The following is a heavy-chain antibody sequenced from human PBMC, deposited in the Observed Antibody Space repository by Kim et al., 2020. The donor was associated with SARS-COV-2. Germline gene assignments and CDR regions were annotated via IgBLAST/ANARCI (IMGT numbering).Heavy chain of an antibody. CDR1: GGSLSSTSFY. Sequence: SETLSLTCTVSGGSLSSTSFYWGWVRQAPGKGLEWIGSIYYSGTIYYNPTLRSRVSISVDASKNQFFLEVSSVTAADTALYYCARHQRGTVTTPLYYFDSGGQGTVATVST. D-gene: IGHD4-17*01. CDR3: ARHQRGTVTTPLYYFDS. J-gene: IGHJ4*02. V-gene: IGHV4-39*01. CDR2: IYYSGTI.